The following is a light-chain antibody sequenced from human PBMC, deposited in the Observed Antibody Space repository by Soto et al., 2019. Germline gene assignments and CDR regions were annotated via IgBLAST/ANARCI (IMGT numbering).Light chain of an antibody. CDR3: LSYDNSLSGSV. J-gene: IGLJ1*01. Sequence: QSVLTQPHSVSGAPGQRVTISCTGSRSNIGAGYDVNWYQQLPGTAPKLLIYANTNRPSGVTDRFSASKSGTSASLAITGLQAEDEADYYCLSYDNSLSGSVFGTGTKLTVL. V-gene: IGLV1-40*01. CDR2: ANT. CDR1: RSNIGAGYD.